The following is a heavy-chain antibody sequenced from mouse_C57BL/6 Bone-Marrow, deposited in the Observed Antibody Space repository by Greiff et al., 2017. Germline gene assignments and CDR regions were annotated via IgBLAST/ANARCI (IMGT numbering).Heavy chain of an antibody. CDR2: IDPENGGT. J-gene: IGHJ3*01. V-gene: IGHV14-4*01. D-gene: IGHD2-4*01. CDR3: TTRYEYGGGPWLAY. Sequence: VQLQQSGAELVRPGASVKLSCTASGFNIKDDYMHWVKQRPEQGLEWIGWIDPENGGTEYASKFQGKATITADTSSTTAYLQLSSLTSEDTAVYYCTTRYEYGGGPWLAYWGQGTLVTVSA. CDR1: GFNIKDDY.